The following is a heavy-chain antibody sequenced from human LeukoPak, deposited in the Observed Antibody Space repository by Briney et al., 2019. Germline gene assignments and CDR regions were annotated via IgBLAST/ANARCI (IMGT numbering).Heavy chain of an antibody. D-gene: IGHD4-17*01. CDR1: GDSTNTYF. J-gene: IGHJ4*02. Sequence: PSETLSLTCTISGDSTNTYFWSWIRQPPGKGLEWIGYIYYTGTTNYNPSLKSRVTLSVDTSKNQFSLKVSSVTAADTGVYYCASKSTDHGELRFDYWGQGTLVTVSS. V-gene: IGHV4-59*01. CDR3: ASKSTDHGELRFDY. CDR2: IYYTGTT.